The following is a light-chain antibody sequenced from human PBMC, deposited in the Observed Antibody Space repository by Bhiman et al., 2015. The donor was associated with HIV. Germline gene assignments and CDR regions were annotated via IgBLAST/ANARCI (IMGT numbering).Light chain of an antibody. Sequence: QSALTQPASVSGSPGQSITISCTGTSGDVGGYDCVCWYQQHPGKAPKLMIFDVDKRPSGVPDRFSGSKSGNTASLTISGLQTGDEAEYYCCSYTLSSNVLFGGGTKVTVL. CDR2: DVD. CDR1: SGDVGGYDC. CDR3: CSYTLSSNVL. V-gene: IGLV2-14*03. J-gene: IGLJ2*01.